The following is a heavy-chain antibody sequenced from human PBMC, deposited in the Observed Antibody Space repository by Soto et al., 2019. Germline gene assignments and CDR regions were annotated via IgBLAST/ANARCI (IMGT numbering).Heavy chain of an antibody. V-gene: IGHV1-18*01. CDR3: ARGRYGDY. CDR2: ISAHNGNT. CDR1: GYTFTSYG. D-gene: IGHD1-1*01. J-gene: IGHJ4*02. Sequence: QVHLVQSGAEVKKPGASVKVSCKGSGYTFTSYGITWVRQAPGQGLEWMGWISAHNGNTDYARKLQGRVTVTRDTSTSTAYMELRSLRSDDTAVYYCARGRYGDYWGQGALLTVSS.